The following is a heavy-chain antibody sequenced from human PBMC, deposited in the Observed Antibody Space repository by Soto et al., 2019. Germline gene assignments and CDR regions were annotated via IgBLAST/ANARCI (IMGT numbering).Heavy chain of an antibody. CDR1: GFTFNNYA. Sequence: GGSLRLSCAASGFTFNNYAMSWVRQAPGKGLEWVSAISGNGISTYYADSVRGRFTISRDNSENTLFLQMNRLRADGTAVYYCTRDATSMVRGTDNWFDPWGQGTLVTVSS. CDR2: ISGNGIST. D-gene: IGHD3-10*01. V-gene: IGHV3-23*01. J-gene: IGHJ5*02. CDR3: TRDATSMVRGTDNWFDP.